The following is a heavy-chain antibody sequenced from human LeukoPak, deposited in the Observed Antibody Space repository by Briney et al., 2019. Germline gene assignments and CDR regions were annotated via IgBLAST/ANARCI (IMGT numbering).Heavy chain of an antibody. CDR3: ARDRAEYYYDSSGTIPAGY. V-gene: IGHV1-69*06. Sequence: GSSVKVSCKASGGTFSGYAISWVRQAPGQGLEWMGRIIPIFGTANYAQKFQGRVTITADKSTSTAYMELSSLRSEDTAVYYCARDRAEYYYDSSGTIPAGYWGQGTLVTVSS. CDR2: IIPIFGTA. D-gene: IGHD3-22*01. J-gene: IGHJ4*02. CDR1: GGTFSGYA.